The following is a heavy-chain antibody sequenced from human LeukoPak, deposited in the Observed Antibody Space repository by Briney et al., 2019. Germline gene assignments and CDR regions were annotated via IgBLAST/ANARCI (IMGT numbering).Heavy chain of an antibody. CDR2: ISGSGGST. J-gene: IGHJ3*02. V-gene: IGHV3-23*01. CDR1: DYYISSGH. CDR3: AKDTARIAARPEAFDI. Sequence: PSETLSLTCTVSDYYISSGHYWGWIRQPPGKGLEWVSAISGSGGSTYYADSVKGRFTISRDNSKNTLYLQMNSLRAEDTAVYYCAKDTARIAARPEAFDIWGQGTMVTVSS. D-gene: IGHD6-6*01.